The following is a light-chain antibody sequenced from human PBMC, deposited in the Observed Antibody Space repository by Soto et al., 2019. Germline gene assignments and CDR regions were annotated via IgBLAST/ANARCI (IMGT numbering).Light chain of an antibody. CDR1: QSIGKH. J-gene: IGKJ5*01. CDR3: QQGYSWAIT. Sequence: DIQMTQSPSSLSASVGDTVTITCRASQSIGKHLNWYQQKPGKAPKFLIYAASSLQSGVPSRFSRSGSGTDFPLVVHSLQPEDFATYHCQQGYSWAITFGQGTRLEI. V-gene: IGKV1-39*01. CDR2: AAS.